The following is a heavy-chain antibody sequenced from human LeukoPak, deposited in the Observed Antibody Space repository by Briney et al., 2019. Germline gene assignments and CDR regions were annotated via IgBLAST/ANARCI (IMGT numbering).Heavy chain of an antibody. CDR2: IIPIFGTA. J-gene: IGHJ3*02. Sequence: SVKVSCKASGGTFSSYAISWVRRAPGQGLEWMGGIIPIFGTANYAQKFQGRVTITTDESTSTAYMELSSLRSEDTAVYYCAREVAAAGLDAFDIWGQGTMVTVSS. D-gene: IGHD6-13*01. CDR3: AREVAAAGLDAFDI. V-gene: IGHV1-69*05. CDR1: GGTFSSYA.